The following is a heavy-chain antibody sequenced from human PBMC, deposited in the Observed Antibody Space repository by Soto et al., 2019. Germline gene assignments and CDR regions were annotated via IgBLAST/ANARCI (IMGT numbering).Heavy chain of an antibody. CDR1: GYTLTSYY. J-gene: IGHJ4*02. D-gene: IGHD3-9*01. CDR3: ARGDYDVLTGYYPLDF. V-gene: IGHV1-46*01. Sequence: ASVNVSCKASGYTLTSYYMHWVRQAPGQGLAWMGIINPSGGSTSYAQNYQGRITMTSDTSTTTVYMELSSLRSEDTAVYFCARGDYDVLTGYYPLDFWGQGTLVTVSS. CDR2: INPSGGST.